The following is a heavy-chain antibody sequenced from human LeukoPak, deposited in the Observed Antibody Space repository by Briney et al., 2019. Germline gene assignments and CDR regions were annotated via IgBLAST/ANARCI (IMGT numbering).Heavy chain of an antibody. J-gene: IGHJ6*03. CDR2: ISYDGSNK. Sequence: GRSLRLSCAASGFTFSSYAMHWVRQAPGKGLEWVAVISYDGSNKYYADSVKGRFTISRDNSKNTLYLQMNSLRAEDTAVYYCAKDAEIVVVPAATTYYYYSMGVWGKGTTVTISS. CDR1: GFTFSSYA. CDR3: AKDAEIVVVPAATTYYYYSMGV. D-gene: IGHD2-2*01. V-gene: IGHV3-30*04.